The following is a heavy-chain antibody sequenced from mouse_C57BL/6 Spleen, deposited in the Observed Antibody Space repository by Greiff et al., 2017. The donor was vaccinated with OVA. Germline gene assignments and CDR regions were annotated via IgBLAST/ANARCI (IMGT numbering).Heavy chain of an antibody. CDR2: IYPGDGDT. Sequence: QVQLQQSGPELVKPGASVKISCKASGYAFSSSWMNWVKQRPGKGLEWIGRIYPGDGDTNYNGKFKGKATLTADKSSSTAYMQLSSLTSEDSAVYFCAREGAGSLYAMDYWGQGTSVTVSS. CDR1: GYAFSSSW. CDR3: AREGAGSLYAMDY. V-gene: IGHV1-82*01. J-gene: IGHJ4*01. D-gene: IGHD1-1*01.